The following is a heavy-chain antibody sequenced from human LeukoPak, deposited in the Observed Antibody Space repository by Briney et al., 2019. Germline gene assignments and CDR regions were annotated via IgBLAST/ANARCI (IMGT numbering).Heavy chain of an antibody. J-gene: IGHJ4*02. CDR2: IIPIFGTA. CDR3: AREGALGDSSGYFHYFDY. V-gene: IGHV1-69*06. D-gene: IGHD3-22*01. Sequence: SVTVSCKASGGTFSSYAISWVRQAPGQELEWMGRIIPIFGTANYAQKFQGRVTITADKSTSTAYMELSSLRSEDTAVYYCAREGALGDSSGYFHYFDYWGQGTLVTVSS. CDR1: GGTFSSYA.